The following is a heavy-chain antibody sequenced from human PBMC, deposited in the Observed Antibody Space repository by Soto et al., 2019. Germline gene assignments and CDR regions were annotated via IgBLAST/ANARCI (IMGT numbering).Heavy chain of an antibody. CDR1: GGSFSGYY. V-gene: IGHV4-34*01. CDR3: ARLSSGSHYYYYYGMDV. D-gene: IGHD6-19*01. CDR2: INHSGST. Sequence: PSETLSLTCAVYGGSFSGYYWSWIRQPPGKGLEWIGEINHSGSTNYNPSLKSRVTISVDTSKNQFSLKLSSVTAADTAVYYCARLSSGSHYYYYYGMDVWGQGTTVTVSS. J-gene: IGHJ6*02.